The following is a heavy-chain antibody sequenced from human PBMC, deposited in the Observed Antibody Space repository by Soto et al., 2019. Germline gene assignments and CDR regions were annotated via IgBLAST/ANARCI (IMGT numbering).Heavy chain of an antibody. Sequence: ASVKVSCKASGYTFTSYGISWVRQAPGQGLEWMGWISAYNGNTNYAQKLQGRVTMTTDTSTSTAYMELRSLRSDDTAVYYCARDRLTIFGVVIAYHYYYGMDVWGQGTTVTVSS. CDR3: ARDRLTIFGVVIAYHYYYGMDV. CDR1: GYTFTSYG. D-gene: IGHD3-3*01. CDR2: ISAYNGNT. V-gene: IGHV1-18*01. J-gene: IGHJ6*02.